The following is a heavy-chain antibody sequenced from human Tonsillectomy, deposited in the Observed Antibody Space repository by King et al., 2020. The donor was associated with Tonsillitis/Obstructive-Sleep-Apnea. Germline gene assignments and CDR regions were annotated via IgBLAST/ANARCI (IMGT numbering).Heavy chain of an antibody. CDR3: AHTLTPITDFDS. D-gene: IGHD4-11*01. Sequence: TLKESGPTLVKPTQTLTLTCTFSGFSLSTRGVGVGWIRQPPEKALEWLALIYWDDDKRYSPSLKSRLTITKETSKNQVVLTMTNMDPVDTATYYCAHTLTPITDFDSWGQGTLVTVSS. CDR1: GFSLSTRGVG. J-gene: IGHJ4*02. V-gene: IGHV2-5*02. CDR2: IYWDDDK.